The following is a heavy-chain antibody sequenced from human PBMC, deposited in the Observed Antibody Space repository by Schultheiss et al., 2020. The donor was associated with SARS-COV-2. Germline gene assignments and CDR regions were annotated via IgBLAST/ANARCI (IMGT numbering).Heavy chain of an antibody. CDR3: ARINAALYFDF. CDR2: IDWDDDE. CDR1: GFSLSTSGMR. D-gene: IGHD6-25*01. V-gene: IGHV2-70*04. J-gene: IGHJ4*02. Sequence: SGPTLVKPTQTLTLTCSFSGFSLSTSGMRVNWIRQTPGKALEWLARIDWDDDEFYSASLKTRLTISKDASKNQVVLTMTNMDPVDTATYYCARINAALYFDFWGQGTLVTVSS.